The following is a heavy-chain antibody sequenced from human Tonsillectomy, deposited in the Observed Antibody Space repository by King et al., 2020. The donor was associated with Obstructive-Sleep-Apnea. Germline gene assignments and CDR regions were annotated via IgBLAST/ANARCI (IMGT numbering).Heavy chain of an antibody. V-gene: IGHV3-30*04. Sequence: VQLVESGGGVVQPGRSLRLSCAASGFTFSTYEMHWVRQAPGKGLECVAVISYDGSDKYYADSVKGRFTISRDNSKNTLSLQMNSLTTEDTAVFYCATYGDYPGSSFDYWGQGTLVTVSS. CDR1: GFTFSTYE. CDR3: ATYGDYPGSSFDY. CDR2: ISYDGSDK. J-gene: IGHJ4*02. D-gene: IGHD4-17*01.